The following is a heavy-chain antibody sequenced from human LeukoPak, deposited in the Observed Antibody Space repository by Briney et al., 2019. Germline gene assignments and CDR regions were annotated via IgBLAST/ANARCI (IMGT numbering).Heavy chain of an antibody. CDR1: GGSISSYY. J-gene: IGHJ4*02. Sequence: SETLSLTCAVSGGSISSYYWSWIRQPPGKGLEWIGYIYYSGSTNYNPSLKSRVTISLDPAKTQFALKLSSVTAADTAVYYCARHGGWSGGHYFDYWGQGTLVTVSS. CDR2: IYYSGST. D-gene: IGHD6-19*01. CDR3: ARHGGWSGGHYFDY. V-gene: IGHV4-59*08.